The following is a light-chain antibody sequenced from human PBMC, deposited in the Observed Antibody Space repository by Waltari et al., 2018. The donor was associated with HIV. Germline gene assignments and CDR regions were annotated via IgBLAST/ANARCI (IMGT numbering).Light chain of an antibody. CDR3: ATWDDRDDNLSSFYV. CDR2: RDN. CDR1: DSNIGSNT. V-gene: IGLV1-44*01. Sequence: QSVLTQPPSASGTPGQRVTISCSGSDSNIGSNTVNWYQQLPGMAPKLLIFRDNQRPLGVPDRFSGSKSGTSASLHISGLQSEDEADYYCATWDDRDDNLSSFYVFATGTKVTVL. J-gene: IGLJ1*01.